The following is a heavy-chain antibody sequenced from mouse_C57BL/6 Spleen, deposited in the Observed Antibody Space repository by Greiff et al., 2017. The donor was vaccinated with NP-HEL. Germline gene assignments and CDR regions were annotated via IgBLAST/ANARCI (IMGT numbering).Heavy chain of an antibody. CDR3: ARSSYEYDEGAWFAY. CDR2: IYPRDGST. D-gene: IGHD2-4*01. V-gene: IGHV1-85*01. CDR1: GYTFTSYD. J-gene: IGHJ3*01. Sequence: VQLQQSGPELVKPGASVKLSCKASGYTFTSYDINWVKQRPGQGLEWIGWIYPRDGSTKYNEKFKGKATLTVDTSSSTAYRELHSLTSEDSAVYFCARSSYEYDEGAWFAYWGQGTLVTVSA.